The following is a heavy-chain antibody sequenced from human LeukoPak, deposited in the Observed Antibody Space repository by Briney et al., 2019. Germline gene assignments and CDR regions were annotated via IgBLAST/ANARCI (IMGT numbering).Heavy chain of an antibody. J-gene: IGHJ5*02. Sequence: PSETLSLTCAVYGGSFSGYYWSWIRQPPGKGLEWIGEINHSGSNNYNPSLKSRVTIPVDTSKNQLSLKLRSVTAAGTAVYYCARGRRDSSSWYRKRFDPWGQGTLVTVSS. D-gene: IGHD6-13*01. CDR3: ARGRRDSSSWYRKRFDP. V-gene: IGHV4-34*01. CDR1: GGSFSGYY. CDR2: INHSGSN.